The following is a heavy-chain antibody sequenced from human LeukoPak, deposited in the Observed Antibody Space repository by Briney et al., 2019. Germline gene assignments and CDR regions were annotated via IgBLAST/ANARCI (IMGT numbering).Heavy chain of an antibody. CDR2: INHSGST. CDR1: GGSFSGYY. Sequence: PSETLSLTCAVYGGSFSGYYWSWIRLPPGKGLEWIGEINHSGSTNYNPSLKSRVTISVDTFKNQFSLKLSSVTAADTAVYYCARSRRRDGYLHWGQGTLVTVSS. CDR3: ARSRRRDGYLH. V-gene: IGHV4-34*01. D-gene: IGHD3-22*01. J-gene: IGHJ4*02.